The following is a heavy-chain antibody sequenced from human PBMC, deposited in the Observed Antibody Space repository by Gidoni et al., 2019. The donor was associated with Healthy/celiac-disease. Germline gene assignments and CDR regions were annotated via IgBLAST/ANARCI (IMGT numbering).Heavy chain of an antibody. CDR1: GFTFSSYW. CDR2: IKQDGSEK. D-gene: IGHD6-19*01. J-gene: IGHJ6*02. CDR3: ARGMEYSSGWPHGMDV. Sequence: EVQLVESGGGLVQPGGSLRLSCAASGFTFSSYWMSWVRQAPGKGLGWVANIKQDGSEKYYVDSVKGRFTISRYNAKNSLYLQMNSLRAEDTAVYYCARGMEYSSGWPHGMDVWGQGTTVTVSS. V-gene: IGHV3-7*01.